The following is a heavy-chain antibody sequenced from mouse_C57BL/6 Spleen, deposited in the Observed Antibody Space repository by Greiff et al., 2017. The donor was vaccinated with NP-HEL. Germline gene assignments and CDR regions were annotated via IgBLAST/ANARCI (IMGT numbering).Heavy chain of an antibody. CDR2: IDPQHGNT. J-gene: IGHJ2*01. Sequence: VQLQQSGAELVKSGATVKLSCTASGLNIKDTYMHWLKQWPEQGLEWIGRIDPQHGNTQYDPKFKGKATITEDTSSNTAYLQRRSLTTEDTAVYYCARMARKWSQVTALTVSS. V-gene: IGHV14-3*02. CDR3: ARMARK. CDR1: GLNIKDTY.